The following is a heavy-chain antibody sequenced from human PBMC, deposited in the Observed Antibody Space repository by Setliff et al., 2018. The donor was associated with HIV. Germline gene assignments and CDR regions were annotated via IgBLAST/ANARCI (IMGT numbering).Heavy chain of an antibody. J-gene: IGHJ1*01. V-gene: IGHV1-18*01. D-gene: IGHD4-17*01. CDR1: GYTFISYG. Sequence: ASVKVSCKASGYTFISYGITWVRQAPGQGLEWMGWISAYNGNTGYGQKFQGRVTMTRDTSISTAYMDLSRLRSDDTAVYYCARDHGMWDYGGNFLLREYFHHWGQGTLVTVSS. CDR3: ARDHGMWDYGGNFLLREYFHH. CDR2: ISAYNGNT.